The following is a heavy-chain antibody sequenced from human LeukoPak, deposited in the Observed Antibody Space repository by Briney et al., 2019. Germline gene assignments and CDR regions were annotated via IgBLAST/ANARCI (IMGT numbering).Heavy chain of an antibody. J-gene: IGHJ4*02. CDR1: GFTVSSNY. D-gene: IGHD6-13*01. Sequence: PGGSLRLSCAASGFTVSSNYMSWVRQAPGKGLEWVSVIYSGGSTYYADSVKGRFTISRDNSKNTLYLQTNSLRAEDTAVYYCAREGGSSSWYGLDYWGQGTLVTVSS. CDR2: IYSGGST. CDR3: AREGGSSSWYGLDY. V-gene: IGHV3-66*01.